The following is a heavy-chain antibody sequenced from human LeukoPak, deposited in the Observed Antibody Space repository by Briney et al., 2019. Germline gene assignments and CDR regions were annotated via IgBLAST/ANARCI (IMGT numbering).Heavy chain of an antibody. J-gene: IGHJ5*02. CDR3: ARITYDFWSGYYMPDDP. Sequence: ASVKVSRKASGYTLTQYGISWVRPAPGQGLEGVGWISIYNGNTDYAQKLRGRATMTTDTSTSTAYLELRGLRSDDAAVYYCARITYDFWSGYYMPDDPWGQGTLVTVSS. V-gene: IGHV1-18*01. CDR2: ISIYNGNT. CDR1: GYTLTQYG. D-gene: IGHD3-3*01.